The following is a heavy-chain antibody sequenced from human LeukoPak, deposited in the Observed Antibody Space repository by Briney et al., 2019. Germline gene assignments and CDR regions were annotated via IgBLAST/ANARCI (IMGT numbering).Heavy chain of an antibody. V-gene: IGHV4-61*01. CDR2: IYYSGST. CDR1: GGSVSSGSYY. J-gene: IGHJ4*02. Sequence: SETLSLTCTVSGGSVSSGSYYWSWIRQPPGRGLEWIGYIYYSGSTNYNPSLKSRVTISVDTSKNQFSLKLSSVTAADTAVYYCARGGAVAGDPFDYWGQGTLVTVSS. CDR3: ARGGAVAGDPFDY. D-gene: IGHD6-19*01.